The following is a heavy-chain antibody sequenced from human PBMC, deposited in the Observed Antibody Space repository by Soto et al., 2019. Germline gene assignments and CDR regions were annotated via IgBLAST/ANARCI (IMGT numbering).Heavy chain of an antibody. D-gene: IGHD6-13*01. J-gene: IGHJ5*02. Sequence: PSETLSLTCTVSGGSISSYYWSWIRQPPGKGLEWIGYIYYSGSTNYNPSLKSRVTISGDTSKNQFSLKLSSVTAADTAVYYCARIGQQLSFDPWGQGTLVTVSS. CDR2: IYYSGST. V-gene: IGHV4-59*08. CDR1: GGSISSYY. CDR3: ARIGQQLSFDP.